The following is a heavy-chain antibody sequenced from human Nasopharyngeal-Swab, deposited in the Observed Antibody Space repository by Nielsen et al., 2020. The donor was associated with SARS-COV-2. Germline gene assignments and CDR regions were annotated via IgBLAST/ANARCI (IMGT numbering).Heavy chain of an antibody. CDR3: ARVSRGLMVYAMGDLDY. D-gene: IGHD2-8*01. V-gene: IGHV1-46*01. J-gene: IGHJ4*02. CDR2: INPSGGST. Sequence: ASVKVSCKASGYTFTCYYMHWVRQSPGQGLEWMGIINPSGGSTSYAQKFQGRVTMTRDTSTSTVYMELSSLRSEDTAVYYCARVSRGLMVYAMGDLDYWGQGTLVTVSS. CDR1: GYTFTCYY.